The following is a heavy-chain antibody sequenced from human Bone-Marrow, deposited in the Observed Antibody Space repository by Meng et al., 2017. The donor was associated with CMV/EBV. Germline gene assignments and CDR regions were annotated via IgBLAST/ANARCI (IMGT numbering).Heavy chain of an antibody. V-gene: IGHV3-33*06. Sequence: LSLTCAASGFTFSSYGMHWVRQAPGKGLEWVAVIWYDGSNKYYADSVKGRFTISRDNSKNTLYLQMNSLRAEDTAVYYCAKAQRRYCSSTSCRGFDYWGQGTLVTVSS. CDR2: IWYDGSNK. CDR3: AKAQRRYCSSTSCRGFDY. J-gene: IGHJ4*02. D-gene: IGHD2-2*01. CDR1: GFTFSSYG.